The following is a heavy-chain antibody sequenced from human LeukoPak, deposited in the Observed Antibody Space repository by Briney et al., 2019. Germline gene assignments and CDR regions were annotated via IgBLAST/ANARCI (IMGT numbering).Heavy chain of an antibody. Sequence: GASVKVSCKASGGTFCSYAISWVRQAPGQGLEWMGGIIPIFGTANYAQKFQGRVTITADESTSTAYMELSSLRSEDTAVYYCARSDGSGSYYPQFDYWGQGTLVTVSS. CDR1: GGTFCSYA. CDR3: ARSDGSGSYYPQFDY. CDR2: IIPIFGTA. V-gene: IGHV1-69*13. J-gene: IGHJ4*02. D-gene: IGHD3-10*01.